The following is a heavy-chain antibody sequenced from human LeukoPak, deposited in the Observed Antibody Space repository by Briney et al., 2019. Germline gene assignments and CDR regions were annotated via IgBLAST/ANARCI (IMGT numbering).Heavy chain of an antibody. Sequence: GGSLRLSCAASGFTFSGSWMSWVRQAPGKGLEWVSVIYSGGSTYYADSVKGRFTISRDNSKNTLYLQMNSLRAEDTAVYYCARASTTWDGYFDYWGQGTLVTVSS. CDR2: IYSGGST. D-gene: IGHD1-1*01. CDR1: GFTFSGSW. CDR3: ARASTTWDGYFDY. V-gene: IGHV3-66*01. J-gene: IGHJ4*02.